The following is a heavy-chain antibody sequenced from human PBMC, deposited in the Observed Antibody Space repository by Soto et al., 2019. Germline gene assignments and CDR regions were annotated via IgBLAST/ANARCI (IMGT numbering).Heavy chain of an antibody. CDR3: ARGGSGITIFGVVLYYFDY. V-gene: IGHV1-2*04. D-gene: IGHD3-3*01. CDR2: INPNSGGT. Sequence: ASVKVSCKASGYTFTGYYMHWVRQAPGQGLEWMGWINPNSGGTNYAQKFQGWVTMTRDTSTSTAYMELSRLRSDDTAVYYCARGGSGITIFGVVLYYFDYWGQGTLVTVSS. J-gene: IGHJ4*02. CDR1: GYTFTGYY.